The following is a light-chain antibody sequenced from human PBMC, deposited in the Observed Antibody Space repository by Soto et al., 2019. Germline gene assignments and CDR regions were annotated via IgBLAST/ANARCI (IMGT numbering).Light chain of an antibody. CDR1: SSDVGSYNY. J-gene: IGLJ1*01. CDR3: SSYAGSNTHV. CDR2: EVS. Sequence: QSALTQPPSASGSPGQSVTISCTGTSSDVGSYNYVSWYQQHPGKAPKLMIYEVSKRPSGVPDRFSGSKSGNTASLTVSGLQAEDEADYYCSSYAGSNTHVFGTGTQLTVL. V-gene: IGLV2-8*01.